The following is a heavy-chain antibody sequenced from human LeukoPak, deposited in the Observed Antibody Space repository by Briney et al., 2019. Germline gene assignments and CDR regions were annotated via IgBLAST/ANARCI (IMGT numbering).Heavy chain of an antibody. J-gene: IGHJ4*02. V-gene: IGHV4-59*01. CDR1: GGSISSYY. CDR3: ARDQLGWADY. Sequence: SGTLSLTCTVSGGSISSYYWSWVRQPPGKGLEWIGYIYYSGSTNYNPSLKSRVTISVDTSKNHFSLKLSSVTAADTAVYYCARDQLGWADYWGQGTLVTVSS. CDR2: IYYSGST. D-gene: IGHD7-27*01.